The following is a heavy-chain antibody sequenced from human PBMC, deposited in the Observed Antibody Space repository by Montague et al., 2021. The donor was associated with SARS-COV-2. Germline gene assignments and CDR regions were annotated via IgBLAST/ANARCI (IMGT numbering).Heavy chain of an antibody. CDR1: GGSISSTDHF. CDR3: ARNEEGYGYFDL. J-gene: IGHJ2*01. CDR2: IYYTGST. V-gene: IGHV4-39*01. Sequence: SETLSLTCTVSGGSISSTDHFWGWIRQPSGKGLEWIGSIYYTGSTFYTPSLKSRVTISVDTSKNEFSLKLISVTATDTAVYYCARNEEGYGYFDLWGRGTLVTVSS. D-gene: IGHD1-1*01.